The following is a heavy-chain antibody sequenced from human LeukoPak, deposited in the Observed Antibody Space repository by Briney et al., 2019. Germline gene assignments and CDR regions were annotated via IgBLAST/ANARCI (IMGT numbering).Heavy chain of an antibody. Sequence: ASEKVSCKASGGTFSSYAISWVRQAPGQGLEWMGGIIPIFGTANYAQKFQGRVTITTDESTSTAYMELSSLRSEDTAVYYCASGDLGYCSSTSCSYDAFDIWGQGTMVTVSS. D-gene: IGHD2-2*01. CDR1: GGTFSSYA. CDR2: IIPIFGTA. V-gene: IGHV1-69*05. J-gene: IGHJ3*02. CDR3: ASGDLGYCSSTSCSYDAFDI.